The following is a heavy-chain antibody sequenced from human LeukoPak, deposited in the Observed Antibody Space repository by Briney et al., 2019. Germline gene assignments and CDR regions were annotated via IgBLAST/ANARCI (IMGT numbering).Heavy chain of an antibody. Sequence: VGSLRLSCAASGFTFSRYEMNWVRQAPGKGLEWISYISTSGRSIYYADSVKGRFTISRDNAKNSLYLQMNSLRAEDTAVYYCASGTQDGYNCDYWGRGTLVTVSS. CDR1: GFTFSRYE. D-gene: IGHD5-24*01. V-gene: IGHV3-48*03. J-gene: IGHJ4*02. CDR3: ASGTQDGYNCDY. CDR2: ISTSGRSI.